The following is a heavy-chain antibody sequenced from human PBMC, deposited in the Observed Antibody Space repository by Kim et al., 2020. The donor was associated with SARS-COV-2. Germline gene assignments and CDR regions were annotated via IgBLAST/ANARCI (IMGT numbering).Heavy chain of an antibody. CDR2: IWSDGSNK. D-gene: IGHD6-19*01. CDR1: GFTFSSYG. CDR3: AKDPRDTSGWNSNFYYYYGMDV. J-gene: IGHJ6*02. Sequence: GGSLRLSCAASGFTFSSYGMHWVRQAPGKGLEWVAFIWSDGSNKYHADSVKGRFTISRDNFKNTLYLQMNTLRAEDTALYYCAKDPRDTSGWNSNFYYYYGMDVGGQGTTVTVSS. V-gene: IGHV3-30*02.